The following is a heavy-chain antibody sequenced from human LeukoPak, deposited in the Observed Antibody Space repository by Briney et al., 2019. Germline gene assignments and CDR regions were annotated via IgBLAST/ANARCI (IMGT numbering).Heavy chain of an antibody. V-gene: IGHV3-30*01. CDR2: ISYDGSNK. J-gene: IGHJ4*02. CDR1: GFTFRRYA. D-gene: IGHD3-3*01. Sequence: PGRSLRLSCAASGFTFRRYAMHWVRQAPGKGLEWVAVISYDGSNKYYADSVKGRFTITRDNSKNTLYLQMNSLRAEDTAVYYCARDLLKLRSLEWQCDYWGQGTLVTVSS. CDR3: ARDLLKLRSLEWQCDY.